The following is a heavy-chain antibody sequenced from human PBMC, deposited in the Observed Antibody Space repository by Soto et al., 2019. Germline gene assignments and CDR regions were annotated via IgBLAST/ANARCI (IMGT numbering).Heavy chain of an antibody. CDR3: VKGVGGPCRSDAFDI. CDR2: INSSGGST. Sequence: EVQLLESGGGLVQPGGSLRLSCATSGFTFSNYAMYWVRQVQGKGLGWVSTINSSGGSTYYADSVKGRLTISRDNSKKMQYLQMSSLRADDTAVYYCVKGVGGPCRSDAFDIWGQGTMVTVSS. J-gene: IGHJ3*02. D-gene: IGHD3-16*01. V-gene: IGHV3-23*01. CDR1: GFTFSNYA.